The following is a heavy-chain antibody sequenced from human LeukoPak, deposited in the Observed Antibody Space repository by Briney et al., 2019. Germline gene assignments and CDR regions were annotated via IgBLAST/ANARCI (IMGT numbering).Heavy chain of an antibody. Sequence: RGSLRLSCAASGFTFSSYSMNWVRQAPGKGLEWVSSISSSSSYIYYADSVKGRFTISRDNAKNSLYLQMNSLRAEDTAVYYCARDLYDSSGYDAFDIWGQGTMVTVSS. CDR3: ARDLYDSSGYDAFDI. V-gene: IGHV3-21*04. D-gene: IGHD3-22*01. J-gene: IGHJ3*02. CDR2: ISSSSSYI. CDR1: GFTFSSYS.